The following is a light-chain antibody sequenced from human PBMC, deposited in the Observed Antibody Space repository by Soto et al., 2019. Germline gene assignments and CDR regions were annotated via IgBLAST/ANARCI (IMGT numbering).Light chain of an antibody. CDR1: SSDVGDFNY. Sequence: QSALTQPASVSGSPGQSITISCTGTSSDVGDFNYVSWYQQHPGKAPKLMIYDVGNRPSGVSIRFSGSKSGSTASLTISGLQAEYEADYYCSSFSSSTTRVFGTGTKLTVL. CDR2: DVG. J-gene: IGLJ1*01. CDR3: SSFSSSTTRV. V-gene: IGLV2-14*01.